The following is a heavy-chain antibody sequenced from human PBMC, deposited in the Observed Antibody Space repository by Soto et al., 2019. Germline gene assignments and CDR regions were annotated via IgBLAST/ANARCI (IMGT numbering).Heavy chain of an antibody. CDR2: IYYSGSI. D-gene: IGHD5-12*01. CDR1: GGYISSYY. V-gene: IGHV4-59*01. Sequence: QVQLQGSGPGLVKPSETLSLTCTVSGGYISSYYWRWIRQPPGKGLEWIGYIYYSGSINYNPSLTSRVTISVDTSKHQYSQKLSSVTAADTAVYYCARASGVLYNGYDFPYYYGMDVWGQGTTVTVSS. CDR3: ARASGVLYNGYDFPYYYGMDV. J-gene: IGHJ6*02.